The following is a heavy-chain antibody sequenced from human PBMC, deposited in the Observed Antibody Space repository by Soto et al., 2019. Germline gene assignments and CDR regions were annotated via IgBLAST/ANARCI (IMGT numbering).Heavy chain of an antibody. D-gene: IGHD3-10*01. V-gene: IGHV3-23*01. CDR3: AKGVMVRGYYFDY. Sequence: GGSLRLSCAASGFTFSSYAMSWVRQAPGKGLEWVSAISGSGGSTYYADSVKGRFTISRDNSKNTLYLQMNSLRAEDTAVYYYAKGVMVRGYYFDYWGQGTLVTVSS. J-gene: IGHJ4*02. CDR2: ISGSGGST. CDR1: GFTFSSYA.